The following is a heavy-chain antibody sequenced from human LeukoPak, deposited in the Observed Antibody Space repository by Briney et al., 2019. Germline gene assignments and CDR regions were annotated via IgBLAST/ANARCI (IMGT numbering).Heavy chain of an antibody. Sequence: PGGSLRLSCAASGFTFSSYAMSWVRQAPGKGLEWIGYIYYGGSTNYNPSLKSRVTISVDTSKIQFSLKLSSVTAADTAVYYCARLYTYESYWYFDLWGRGTLVTVSS. CDR1: GFTFSSYA. D-gene: IGHD5-18*01. CDR2: IYYGGST. CDR3: ARLYTYESYWYFDL. V-gene: IGHV4-59*08. J-gene: IGHJ2*01.